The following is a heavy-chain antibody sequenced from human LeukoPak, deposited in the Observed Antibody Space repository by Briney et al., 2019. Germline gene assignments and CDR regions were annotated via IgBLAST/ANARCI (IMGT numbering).Heavy chain of an antibody. J-gene: IGHJ4*02. CDR1: GYSINSGYY. V-gene: IGHV4-38-2*02. D-gene: IGHD2-15*01. Sequence: SETLSLTCTVSGYSINSGYYWSWIRQPPGKRLEWIGSIYYSGSTYSNPTLKSRLTISVDTSKNQISLKLSSVTAADTAVYYCARVVVVAATPDSFDYWGQGTLVTVSS. CDR2: IYYSGST. CDR3: ARVVVVAATPDSFDY.